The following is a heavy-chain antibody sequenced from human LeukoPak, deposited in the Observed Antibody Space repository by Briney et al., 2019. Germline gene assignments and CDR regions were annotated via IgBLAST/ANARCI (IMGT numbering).Heavy chain of an antibody. CDR3: ARETLGAQNAFDI. CDR1: GFTFSSYE. Sequence: PGGSLRLSCAASGFTFSSYEMNWVRQAPGKGLEWVSYISLSGSTIYYADSVKGRFTISRDNAKNSLYLQMNSLRAEDTAVYYCARETLGAQNAFDIWGQGTVVTVSS. D-gene: IGHD1-26*01. CDR2: ISLSGSTI. V-gene: IGHV3-48*03. J-gene: IGHJ3*02.